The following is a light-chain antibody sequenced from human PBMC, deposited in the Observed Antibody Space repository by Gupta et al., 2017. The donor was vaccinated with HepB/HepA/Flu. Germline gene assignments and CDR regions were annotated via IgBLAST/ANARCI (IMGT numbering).Light chain of an antibody. CDR1: QSVSSN. J-gene: IGKJ1*01. V-gene: IGKV3-15*01. Sequence: EIVMTQSPATLSVSPGERATLSCRASQSVSSNLAWYQQKPGQAPRLLIYGASTRATGIPARFSGSGSGTEFILTISSLQSEDFAVYYCQQYNNWRWTFGQGTKVEIK. CDR3: QQYNNWRWT. CDR2: GAS.